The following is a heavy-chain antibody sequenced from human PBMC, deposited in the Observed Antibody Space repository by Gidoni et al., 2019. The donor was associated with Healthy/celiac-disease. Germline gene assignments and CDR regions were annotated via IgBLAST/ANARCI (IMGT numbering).Heavy chain of an antibody. CDR3: AAGGYSSSWYLGAFDI. V-gene: IGHV3-23*01. D-gene: IGHD6-13*01. CDR2: ICGIGVST. CDR1: GFPFSSYA. J-gene: IGHJ3*02. Sequence: EVQLLESGGGVVQPGGSLRLSGAASGFPFSSYAMSCVRQAPGKGLEWFSAICGIGVSTYYAASVNGRFTISRDNSKNTLYLQMNSLRAEDTAVYYCAAGGYSSSWYLGAFDIWGQGTMVTVSS.